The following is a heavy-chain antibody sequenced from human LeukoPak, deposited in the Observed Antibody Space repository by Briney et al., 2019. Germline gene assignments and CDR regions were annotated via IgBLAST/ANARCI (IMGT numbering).Heavy chain of an antibody. V-gene: IGHV3-23*01. CDR3: ARDGGHTVANYFDY. D-gene: IGHD4-23*01. Sequence: GRSLRLSCAASGFTFSSYAMSWVRQAPGKGLEWVSAISGSGGSTYYADSVKGRFTISRDNSKNTLYLQMNSLRAEDTAVYYCARDGGHTVANYFDYWGQGALVTVSS. CDR1: GFTFSSYA. CDR2: ISGSGGST. J-gene: IGHJ4*02.